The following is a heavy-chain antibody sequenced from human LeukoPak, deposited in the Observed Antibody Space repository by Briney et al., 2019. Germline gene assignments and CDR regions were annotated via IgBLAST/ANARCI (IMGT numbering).Heavy chain of an antibody. V-gene: IGHV7-4-1*02. CDR3: ARGGIQQWFDH. J-gene: IGHJ5*02. CDR2: INTNTGNP. D-gene: IGHD1-1*01. Sequence: ASVKVSCKASGYLFTDYAMNWVRQAPRQGLEWMGWINTNTGNPTYAQGFTGRFVFSLNTSLTTEYLQISSVEAEDTAVYYCARGGIQQWFDHWGQGTPVTVSS. CDR1: GYLFTDYA.